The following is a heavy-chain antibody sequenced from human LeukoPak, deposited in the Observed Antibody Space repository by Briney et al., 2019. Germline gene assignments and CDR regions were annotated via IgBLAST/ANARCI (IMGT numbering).Heavy chain of an antibody. CDR1: GFTFDDYA. V-gene: IGHV3-9*01. CDR3: AKDIEDY. CDR2: ISWNSGSI. Sequence: GGSLRLSCAASGFTFDDYAMHWVRQAPGKGLEWVSGISWNSGSIGYADSVKGRFTISRDNAKDSLYLQMNSLRAEDTALYYCAKDIEDYWGQGTLVTVSS. J-gene: IGHJ4*02.